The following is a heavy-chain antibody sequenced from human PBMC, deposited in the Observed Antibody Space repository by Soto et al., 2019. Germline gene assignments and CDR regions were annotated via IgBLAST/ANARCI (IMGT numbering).Heavy chain of an antibody. Sequence: QVQLQESGPGLVKPSETLSLTCTVSGDSIGNYYWSWIRQPPGKGLEWIGYIYYSGSTNYNPSLKSRVTISVDTSKSQFSLKLNSVTAADTAVYYCARHLWVGTSWYLGAFDIWGQGTMVTVSS. CDR3: ARHLWVGTSWYLGAFDI. V-gene: IGHV4-59*08. CDR2: IYYSGST. D-gene: IGHD6-13*01. CDR1: GDSIGNYY. J-gene: IGHJ3*02.